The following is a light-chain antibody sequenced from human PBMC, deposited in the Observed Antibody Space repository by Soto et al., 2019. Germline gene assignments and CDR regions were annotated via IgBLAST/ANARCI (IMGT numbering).Light chain of an antibody. Sequence: QSALTQPASVSGSPGESITISCTGTSSDVGKYNLVSWYQQDPGRAPKLIIYEGSKRPSGVSDRFSGSKSGDTASLTISGLQTEDEADYYCSAYAGSNNFVFGSGTKVTGL. CDR1: SSDVGKYNL. CDR3: SAYAGSNNFV. CDR2: EGS. V-gene: IGLV2-23*01. J-gene: IGLJ1*01.